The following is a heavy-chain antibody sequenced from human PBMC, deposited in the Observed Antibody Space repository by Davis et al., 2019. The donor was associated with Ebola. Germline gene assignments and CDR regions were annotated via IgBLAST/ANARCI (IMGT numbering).Heavy chain of an antibody. V-gene: IGHV3-23*01. Sequence: PGGSLRLSCAASGFTFSSYGMSWVRQAPGKGLEWVSASGRTDKTYYADSVKGRFTISRDKSKNSLYLQMNSLRAEDTALYYCAKDISGTTYGMDVWGQGTTVTVSS. CDR3: AKDISGTTYGMDV. J-gene: IGHJ6*02. D-gene: IGHD1-7*01. CDR1: GFTFSSYG. CDR2: SGRTDKT.